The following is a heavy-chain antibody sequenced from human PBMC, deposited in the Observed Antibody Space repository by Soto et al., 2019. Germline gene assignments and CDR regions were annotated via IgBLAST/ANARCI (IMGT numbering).Heavy chain of an antibody. CDR3: ARWGTTGGLDV. CDR2: TSYDGSNK. D-gene: IGHD3-16*01. J-gene: IGHJ1*01. Sequence: QVQLVESGGGVVQPGTSLRLSCVGSGFTFRSYVIHWVRQAPGKGLEWVALTSYDGSNKDYGDSVKCRFTIYRDNSRNTVELQMDSLRREDTALYYCARWGTTGGLDVWGQGTLVSVSS. CDR1: GFTFRSYV. V-gene: IGHV3-30*19.